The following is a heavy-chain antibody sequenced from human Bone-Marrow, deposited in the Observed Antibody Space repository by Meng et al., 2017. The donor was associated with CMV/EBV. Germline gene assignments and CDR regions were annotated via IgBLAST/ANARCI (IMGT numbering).Heavy chain of an antibody. J-gene: IGHJ4*02. V-gene: IGHV1-46*01. CDR1: AATFTTYY. CDR3: ARASTIKNWELLGY. Sequence: SAATFTTYYRHWVRQAPGQGLEWMGIINPSGGSTSYAKKFQGRVTMTRDTSTSTVYMELSSLRSEDTAVYYCARASTIKNWELLGYWGQGTLVTVSS. D-gene: IGHD1-26*01. CDR2: INPSGGST.